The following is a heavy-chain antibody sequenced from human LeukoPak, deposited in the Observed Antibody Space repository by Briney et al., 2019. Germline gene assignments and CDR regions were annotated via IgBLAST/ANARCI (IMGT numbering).Heavy chain of an antibody. D-gene: IGHD2-15*01. V-gene: IGHV1-3*01. CDR1: GYTFTSYA. J-gene: IGHJ4*02. CDR3: ARHAEGLDIVVVVAATGFDY. CDR2: INAGNGNT. Sequence: ASVKVSCKASGYTFTSYAMHWVRQAPGQRLEWMGWINAGNGNTKYSQKFQGRVTITRGTSASTAYMELSSLRSEDTAVYYCARHAEGLDIVVVVAATGFDYWGQGTLVTVSS.